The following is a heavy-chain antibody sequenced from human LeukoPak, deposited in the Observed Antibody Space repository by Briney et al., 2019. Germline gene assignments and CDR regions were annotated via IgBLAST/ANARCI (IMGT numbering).Heavy chain of an antibody. V-gene: IGHV4-61*02. D-gene: IGHD3-22*01. CDR3: ASEHLYYYDSSGYWVY. CDR2: IYTSGST. CDR1: GGSISSGSYY. Sequence: PSETLSLTCTVSGGSISSGSYYWSWIRQPAGKGLEWIGRIYTSGSTNYNPSLKSRVTISVDTSKNQFSLKLSSVTAADTAVCYCASEHLYYYDSSGYWVYWGQGTLVTVSS. J-gene: IGHJ4*02.